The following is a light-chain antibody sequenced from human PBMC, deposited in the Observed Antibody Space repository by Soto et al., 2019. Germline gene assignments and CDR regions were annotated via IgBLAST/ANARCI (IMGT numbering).Light chain of an antibody. CDR2: DDT. J-gene: IGLJ2*01. Sequence: SYELTQPPSVSVAPGQTASFTCAGNNIGSKSVHWYQQKPGQAPVLVVYDDTDRPSGIPERFSGSNSGNTATLTISRVEAGDEAEYYCQVWDSSDHVVFGGGTKVTVL. CDR1: NIGSKS. CDR3: QVWDSSDHVV. V-gene: IGLV3-21*02.